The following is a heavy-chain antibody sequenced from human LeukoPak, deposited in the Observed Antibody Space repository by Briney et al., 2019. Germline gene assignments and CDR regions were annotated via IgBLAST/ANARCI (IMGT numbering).Heavy chain of an antibody. CDR1: GFTFDDYA. D-gene: IGHD5-18*01. Sequence: GGSLRLSCAASGFTFDDYAMHWVRQAPGKGLEWVSGISWNSGSIGYADSVKGRFTISRDNAKNSLYLQMNSLRAEDMALYYCAKEGGVQLWLLADAFDIWGQGTMVTVSS. CDR2: ISWNSGSI. V-gene: IGHV3-9*03. J-gene: IGHJ3*02. CDR3: AKEGGVQLWLLADAFDI.